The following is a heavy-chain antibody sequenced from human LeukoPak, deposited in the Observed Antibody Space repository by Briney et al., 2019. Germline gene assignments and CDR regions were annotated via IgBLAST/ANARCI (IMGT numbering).Heavy chain of an antibody. D-gene: IGHD3-10*01. Sequence: GGSLRLSCAASGFTFRSYDMHWVRQATGKGLEWVSGIGSAGEIYYPGSVKGRFTISRDNSKNTLYLQMNSRRAEDTAVYYCARSTIPSVRFGELFSFDYWGQGPLVTVSS. CDR1: GFTFRSYD. CDR3: ARSTIPSVRFGELFSFDY. J-gene: IGHJ4*02. V-gene: IGHV3-13*01. CDR2: IGSAGEI.